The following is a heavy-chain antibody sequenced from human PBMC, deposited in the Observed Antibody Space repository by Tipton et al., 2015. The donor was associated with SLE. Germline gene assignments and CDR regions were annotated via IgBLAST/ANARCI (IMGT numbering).Heavy chain of an antibody. CDR2: IYYSGST. V-gene: IGHV4-39*07. CDR3: ARGTGPLIVSYAPHAFDI. CDR1: GDSVSSSSYY. J-gene: IGHJ3*02. Sequence: TLSLTCTVSGDSVSSSSYYWGWIRQPPGKGLEWIGSIYYSGSTYYNPSLKSRVTISVDTSKNQFSLKLSSVIAADTAVYYCARGTGPLIVSYAPHAFDIWGQGTMVTVSS. D-gene: IGHD3-22*01.